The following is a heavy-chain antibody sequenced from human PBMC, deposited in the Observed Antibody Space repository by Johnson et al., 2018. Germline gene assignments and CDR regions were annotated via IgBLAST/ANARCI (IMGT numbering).Heavy chain of an antibody. J-gene: IGHJ6*03. D-gene: IGHD6-6*01. Sequence: VQLVQSGGGLVQPGGSLRLSCAASGFTFSSYWMSWVRQAPGTGLEWVANIKQDGSEKYYVDSVKGRFTISRDNAKNSLYLQMNSLTPEDTALYYCGKDTGSSGYYYYMDVWGKGTTVTVSS. CDR1: GFTFSSYW. CDR2: IKQDGSEK. V-gene: IGHV3-7*03. CDR3: GKDTGSSGYYYYMDV.